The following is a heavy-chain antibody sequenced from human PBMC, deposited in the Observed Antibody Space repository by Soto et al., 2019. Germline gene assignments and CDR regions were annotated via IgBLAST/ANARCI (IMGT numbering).Heavy chain of an antibody. Sequence: GGSLRLSCAASGLTVSNAYMAWVRQAPGMGLEWVSVIYDNGTTYYGDSVLGRFTVSRGNAANSVYLQMDSLRAEDTAIYYCARVGAYFGEFDYFDYWGQGTPVTVSS. CDR1: GLTVSNAY. CDR3: ARVGAYFGEFDYFDY. V-gene: IGHV3-66*01. D-gene: IGHD3-10*01. J-gene: IGHJ4*02. CDR2: IYDNGTT.